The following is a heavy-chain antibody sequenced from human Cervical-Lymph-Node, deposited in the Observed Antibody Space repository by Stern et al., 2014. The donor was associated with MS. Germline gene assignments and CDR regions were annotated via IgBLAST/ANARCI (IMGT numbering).Heavy chain of an antibody. V-gene: IGHV2-70*04. CDR3: ARMRGQLWLPFYY. D-gene: IGHD5-18*01. CDR2: IYWEYDK. J-gene: IGHJ4*02. CDR1: GFSLSTSGMR. Sequence: ESGPALVKPTQTLTLTCTFSGFSLSTSGMRVSWIRQPPGKALEWLARIYWEYDKFFSHTLKTRLHIPKDTSKNQVVLTMTNKDPLDTATYYWARMRGQLWLPFYYWGQGTLVTVSS.